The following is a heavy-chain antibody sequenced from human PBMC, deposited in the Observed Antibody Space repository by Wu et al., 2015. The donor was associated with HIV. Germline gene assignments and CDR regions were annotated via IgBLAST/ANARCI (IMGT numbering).Heavy chain of an antibody. CDR3: MRRQQLLDQ. D-gene: IGHD4-11*01. V-gene: IGHV1-69*15. J-gene: IGHJ4*02. CDR1: RHLQQLH. CDR2: ILPLYGTT. Sequence: KISCKAFWRHLQQLHHQRGCDEGPGQGLEWMGRILPLYGTTDYAQKFRGRVTITADESTNTAYMEIRGLRSDDTAVYYCMRRQQLLDQWGQGTLVTVSS.